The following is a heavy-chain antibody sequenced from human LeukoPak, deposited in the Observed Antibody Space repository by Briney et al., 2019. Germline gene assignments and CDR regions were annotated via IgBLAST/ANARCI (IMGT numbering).Heavy chain of an antibody. Sequence: GGSLRLSCAASGFTFSSYEMSWVRQTPGKGLEWVSYISSSASSIFYADSVKGRFTISRDNAKNSLYLQMNSLRADDTAVYYCARGPTVTRRGYFDCWGQGTLLTVSS. CDR3: ARGPTVTRRGYFDC. V-gene: IGHV3-48*03. J-gene: IGHJ4*02. D-gene: IGHD4-17*01. CDR2: ISSSASSI. CDR1: GFTFSSYE.